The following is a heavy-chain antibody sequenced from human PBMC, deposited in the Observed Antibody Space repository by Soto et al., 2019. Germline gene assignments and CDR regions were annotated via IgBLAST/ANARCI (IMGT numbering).Heavy chain of an antibody. Sequence: GPSLKVSCNASGYTFTSYYMHWVLQAPGQGLEWMGIINPSGGSTSYAQKFQGRVTMTRDTSTSTVYMELSSLRSEDTAVYYCARAGRVSRQNPEFDYWGQGTLVTVSS. D-gene: IGHD6-13*01. CDR3: ARAGRVSRQNPEFDY. J-gene: IGHJ4*02. V-gene: IGHV1-46*01. CDR1: GYTFTSYY. CDR2: INPSGGST.